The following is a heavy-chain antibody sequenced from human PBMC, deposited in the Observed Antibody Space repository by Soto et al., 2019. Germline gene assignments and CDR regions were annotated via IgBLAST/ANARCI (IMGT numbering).Heavy chain of an antibody. CDR1: GGSFSGYY. J-gene: IGHJ4*02. CDR2: INHSGST. CDR3: ARDPSYYGSGSYYYFDF. D-gene: IGHD3-10*01. V-gene: IGHV4-34*01. Sequence: SETLSLTCAVYGGSFSGYYWTWIRQPPGTGLEWIGEINHSGSTNYNPSLKSRVTISVDTSKNQFSLKLTSVTAADTAVYYCARDPSYYGSGSYYYFDFWGQGTLVTVSS.